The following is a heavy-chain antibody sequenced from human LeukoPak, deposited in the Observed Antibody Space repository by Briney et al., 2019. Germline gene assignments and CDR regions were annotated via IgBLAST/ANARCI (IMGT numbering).Heavy chain of an antibody. CDR3: ARAPGAALD. CDR2: INHSGST. CDR1: GGSFSGYY. Sequence: SETLSLTCAVYGGSFSGYYWSWIRQPPGKGLEWIGEINHSGSTNYNPSLKSRVTVSLDTSKNQFSLKLSSVTAADTTVYYCARAPGAALDWGQGTLVTVSS. J-gene: IGHJ4*02. D-gene: IGHD2-15*01. V-gene: IGHV4-34*01.